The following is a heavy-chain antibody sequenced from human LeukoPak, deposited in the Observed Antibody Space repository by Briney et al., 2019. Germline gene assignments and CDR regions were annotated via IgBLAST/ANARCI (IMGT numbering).Heavy chain of an antibody. CDR2: ITGTGGST. V-gene: IGHV3-23*01. Sequence: GGSLRLSCAASGFTFSNYAMGWVSPAPGKVLEWVSLITGTGGSTYHPDSVKGRFTISRDNSKSTLYLRMSSLRADDTAVYYCAKGHQLVQLYFDYWGQGTLVTLSS. CDR3: AKGHQLVQLYFDY. CDR1: GFTFSNYA. D-gene: IGHD1-1*01. J-gene: IGHJ4*02.